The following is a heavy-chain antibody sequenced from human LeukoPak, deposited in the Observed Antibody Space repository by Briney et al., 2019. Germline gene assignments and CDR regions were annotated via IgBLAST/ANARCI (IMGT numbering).Heavy chain of an antibody. CDR1: GFTFSSYA. D-gene: IGHD6-13*01. Sequence: PGGSLRLSCAASGFTFSSYAMHWVRQAPGKGLEWVTFIRSDGSNKFYTDSVKGRFNISRDNSKNTLYLQMNSLRSEDTAVYYCAKDDSSSWATFDYWGQGTLVTVSS. J-gene: IGHJ4*02. V-gene: IGHV3-30*02. CDR2: IRSDGSNK. CDR3: AKDDSSSWATFDY.